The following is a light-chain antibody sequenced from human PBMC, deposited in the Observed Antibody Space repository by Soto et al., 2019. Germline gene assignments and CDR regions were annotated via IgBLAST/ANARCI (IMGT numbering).Light chain of an antibody. CDR1: QSVSSN. Sequence: EIVMTQSPATLSVSPGERATLSCRASQSVSSNLAWYQQKPGQAPRLLIYGASTRATGIPARFSGSGSGTEFTLTCSSLRSEDFAVYNCQQYNNWPPMYTFGQGTKLEIK. CDR3: QQYNNWPPMYT. CDR2: GAS. J-gene: IGKJ2*01. V-gene: IGKV3-15*01.